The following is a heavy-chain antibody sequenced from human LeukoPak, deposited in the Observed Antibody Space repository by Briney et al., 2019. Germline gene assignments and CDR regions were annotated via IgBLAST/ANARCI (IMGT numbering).Heavy chain of an antibody. CDR3: ARVAPYPGGDSSGWGPLGY. CDR1: GFTFSSYW. Sequence: GGSLRLSCSASGFTFSSYWMHWVRQAPGKGLVWVSRINSDGSSTSYADSVKGRFTISRDNAKNTLYLQMNSLRAEDTAVYYCARVAPYPGGDSSGWGPLGYWGQGTLVTVSS. CDR2: INSDGSST. J-gene: IGHJ4*02. V-gene: IGHV3-74*01. D-gene: IGHD6-19*01.